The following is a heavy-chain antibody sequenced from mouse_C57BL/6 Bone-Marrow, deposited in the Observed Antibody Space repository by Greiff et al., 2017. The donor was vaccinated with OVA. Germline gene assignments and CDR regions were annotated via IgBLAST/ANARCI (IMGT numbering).Heavy chain of an antibody. CDR2: IHPNSGST. J-gene: IGHJ4*01. Sequence: QVQLKQPGAELVKPGASVKLSCKASGYTFTSYWMHWVKQRPGQGLEWIGMIHPNSGSTNYNEKFKSKATLTVDKSSSTAYMQLSSLTSEDSAVYYCARYDGYYVYYYAMDYWGQGTSVTVSS. CDR1: GYTFTSYW. CDR3: ARYDGYYVYYYAMDY. D-gene: IGHD2-3*01. V-gene: IGHV1-64*01.